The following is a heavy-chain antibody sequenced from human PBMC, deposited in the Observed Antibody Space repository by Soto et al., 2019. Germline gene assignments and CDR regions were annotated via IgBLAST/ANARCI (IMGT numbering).Heavy chain of an antibody. CDR3: ARVSYYDSSGYYPFDY. D-gene: IGHD3-22*01. CDR1: GYAFSSYW. Sequence: GESLKISCQGSGYAFSSYWIAWVRQMPGKGLEWMGIIYPGDSDTRYSPSFQGQVTISVDKSITTAYLQWSRLRSDDTAVYYCARVSYYDSSGYYPFDYWGQGTLVTVSS. V-gene: IGHV5-51*01. J-gene: IGHJ4*02. CDR2: IYPGDSDT.